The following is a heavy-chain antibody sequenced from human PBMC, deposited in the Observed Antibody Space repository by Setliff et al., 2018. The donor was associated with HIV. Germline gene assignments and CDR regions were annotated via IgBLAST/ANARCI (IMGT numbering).Heavy chain of an antibody. V-gene: IGHV4-39*01. Sequence: SETLSLTCSVSGGSISGSGYYWGWVRQAPGKGLEWIGSIYYTGSDYYSPSLKSRVTISVDTSKNQFSLKLSSVTAADTAVYYCARGRRLMAPHYFDNWGQGTLVTVSS. CDR1: GGSISGSGYY. CDR2: IYYTGSD. J-gene: IGHJ4*02. D-gene: IGHD5-12*01. CDR3: ARGRRLMAPHYFDN.